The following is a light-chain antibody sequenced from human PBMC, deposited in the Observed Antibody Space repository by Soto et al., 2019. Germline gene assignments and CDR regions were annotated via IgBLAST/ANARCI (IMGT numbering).Light chain of an antibody. J-gene: IGKJ2*01. CDR1: QIVSSTY. Sequence: ETVLTQSPGTLSLSPGERATLSCRASQIVSSTYLAWYQQKPGQAPRVLIYDTSITAVGIPDRFSGSGSGTDFSLTISSLEPVDFAVYYCQQYGSSPYTFGQGTKLEI. V-gene: IGKV3-20*01. CDR3: QQYGSSPYT. CDR2: DTS.